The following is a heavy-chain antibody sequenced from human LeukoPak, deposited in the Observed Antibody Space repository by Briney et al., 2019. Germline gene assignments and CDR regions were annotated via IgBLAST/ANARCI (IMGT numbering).Heavy chain of an antibody. D-gene: IGHD5-12*01. CDR1: GFTFSSSA. V-gene: IGHV3-64D*06. CDR3: VKPSGHRGYGYFFDY. CDR2: IFSNGGST. Sequence: TGGSLRLSCSASGFTFSSSAMHWVRQAPGKGLEYVSAIFSNGGSTYYADSVKGRYTISRDNSKNTLYLQMSSLRAEDTAVYYCVKPSGHRGYGYFFDYWGQGTLVTVSS. J-gene: IGHJ4*02.